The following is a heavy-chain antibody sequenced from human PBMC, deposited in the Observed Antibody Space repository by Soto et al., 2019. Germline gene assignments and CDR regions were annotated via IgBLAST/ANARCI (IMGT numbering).Heavy chain of an antibody. J-gene: IGHJ4*02. CDR2: ISYDGSNK. CDR3: ARDTAAYCGGDCYSNFDY. D-gene: IGHD2-21*02. V-gene: IGHV3-30-3*01. Sequence: GGSLRLSCAASGFTFSSYAMHWVRQAPGKGLEWVAVISYDGSNKYYADSVKGRFTISRDNSKNTLYLQMNSLRAEDTAVYYCARDTAAYCGGDCYSNFDYWGQGTLVTVSS. CDR1: GFTFSSYA.